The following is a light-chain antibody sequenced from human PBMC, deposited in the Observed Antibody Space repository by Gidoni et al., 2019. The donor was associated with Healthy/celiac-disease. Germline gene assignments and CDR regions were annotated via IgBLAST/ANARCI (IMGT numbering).Light chain of an antibody. CDR2: AAP. CDR1: QGISSY. J-gene: IGKJ1*01. Sequence: AIRMTQSPSSFSASTGDRVTIPCRASQGISSYLAWYQQKPGKAPKLLIYAAPTLQSGVPSRFSGSGSGTDFTLTISCLQSEDFATYYCQQYYSYPWTFGQGTKVEIK. CDR3: QQYYSYPWT. V-gene: IGKV1-8*01.